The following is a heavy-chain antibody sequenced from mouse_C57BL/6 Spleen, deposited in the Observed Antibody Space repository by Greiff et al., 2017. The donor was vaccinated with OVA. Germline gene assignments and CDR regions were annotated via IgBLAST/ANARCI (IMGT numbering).Heavy chain of an antibody. CDR1: GFTFSDYG. Sequence: DVKLVESGGGLVKPGGSLKLSCAASGFTFSDYGMHWVRQAPEKGLEWVAYISSGSSTIYYADTVKGRFTISRDNAKNTLFLQMTSLRSEDTAMYYCASYRYAMDYWGQGTSVTVSS. J-gene: IGHJ4*01. V-gene: IGHV5-17*01. CDR3: ASYRYAMDY. CDR2: ISSGSSTI.